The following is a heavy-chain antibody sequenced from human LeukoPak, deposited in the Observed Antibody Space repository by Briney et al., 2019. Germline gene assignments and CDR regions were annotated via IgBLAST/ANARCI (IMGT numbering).Heavy chain of an antibody. D-gene: IGHD2-2*01. CDR2: IYHSGST. V-gene: IGHV4-30-2*01. CDR1: GGSISSGGYS. CDR3: ARGGVVVPAASFDY. J-gene: IGHJ4*02. Sequence: RSSQTLSLTCAVSGGSISSGGYSWSWIRQPPGKGLEWIGYIYHSGSTYYNPSLKSRVTISVDTSKNQFSLKLSSVTAADTAVYYCARGGVVVPAASFDYWGQGTLVTVSS.